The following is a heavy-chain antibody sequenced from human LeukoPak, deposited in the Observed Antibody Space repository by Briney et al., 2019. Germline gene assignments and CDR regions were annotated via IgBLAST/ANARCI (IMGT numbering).Heavy chain of an antibody. D-gene: IGHD6-6*01. J-gene: IGHJ4*02. Sequence: GGSLRLSCEASGFTFINYAMTWVRQAPGKGLDWVSANIGTGSYTHYADSVKGRFTVSRDNSKNTLYLQMDSLRADDTAVYYCAKVAGFYSISSFGYIDNWSQGTQVTVSS. CDR1: GFTFINYA. V-gene: IGHV3-23*01. CDR3: AKVAGFYSISSFGYIDN. CDR2: NIGTGSYT.